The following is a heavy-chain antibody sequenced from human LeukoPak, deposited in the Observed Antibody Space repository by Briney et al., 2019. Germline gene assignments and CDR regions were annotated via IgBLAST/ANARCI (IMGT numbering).Heavy chain of an antibody. Sequence: GGSLRLSCAASGFTFDDYGMSWVRPAPGKGLEWVSGINWNGGSTGYADSVKGRFTISRDNAKNSLYLQMNSLRAEDTALYYCARDGRISRDIVGVPAAHWGQGTLVTVSS. CDR1: GFTFDDYG. CDR2: INWNGGST. J-gene: IGHJ4*02. D-gene: IGHD2-2*01. CDR3: ARDGRISRDIVGVPAAH. V-gene: IGHV3-20*04.